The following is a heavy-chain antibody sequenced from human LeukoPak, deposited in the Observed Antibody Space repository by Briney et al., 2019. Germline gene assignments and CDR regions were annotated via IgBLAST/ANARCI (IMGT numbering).Heavy chain of an antibody. CDR3: ARRRVMGSTTSFDW. CDR1: VGSITSYY. D-gene: IGHD1-26*01. J-gene: IGHJ4*02. V-gene: IGHV4-59*08. CDR2: IYYSGST. Sequence: SETLSLTCSVSVGSITSYYWSWLRQPPGKGLEWMGYIYYSGSTNYNSSLKNRVTISVDSSRNQVSLRVRSMTAADTAVYYCARRRVMGSTTSFDWWGQGILVTVSS.